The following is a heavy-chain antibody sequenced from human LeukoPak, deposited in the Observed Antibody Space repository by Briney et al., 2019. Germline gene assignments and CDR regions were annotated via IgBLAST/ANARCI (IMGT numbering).Heavy chain of an antibody. J-gene: IGHJ4*02. Sequence: GGSLRLSCAASGFAFSSYAMHWVRQGPGKGLEWVALVSYDGGSKYYADSVKGRLTISRDNSKNTLHLQMNSLRTEDTAVYYCARVKGGIAAAGNYFDYWGQGTLVTVSS. V-gene: IGHV3-30-3*01. CDR2: VSYDGGSK. CDR1: GFAFSSYA. D-gene: IGHD6-13*01. CDR3: ARVKGGIAAAGNYFDY.